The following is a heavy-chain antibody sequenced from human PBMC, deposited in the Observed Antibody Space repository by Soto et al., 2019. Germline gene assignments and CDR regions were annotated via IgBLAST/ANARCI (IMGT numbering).Heavy chain of an antibody. CDR2: ISGSGGST. Sequence: EVQVLESGGALAQPGGSLRLSCATSGFTFSDYAMTWVRQAPGKGLEWVSSISGSGGSTWYADSVRGRFTISSDTSKETVYLQMNSLRVEDTAVYYCAKELASMWFPLDYWGQGTLVTVSS. D-gene: IGHD2-21*01. CDR3: AKELASMWFPLDY. V-gene: IGHV3-23*01. CDR1: GFTFSDYA. J-gene: IGHJ4*02.